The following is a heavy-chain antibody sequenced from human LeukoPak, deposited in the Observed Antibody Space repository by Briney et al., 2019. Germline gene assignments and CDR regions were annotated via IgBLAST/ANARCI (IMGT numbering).Heavy chain of an antibody. CDR1: GGTFSSYA. D-gene: IGHD3-3*01. CDR3: ARDQRGFGVVINDAFDI. J-gene: IGHJ3*02. CDR2: IIPILGIA. Sequence: EASVKVSCKASGGTFSSYAISWVRQAPGQGLEWMGRIIPILGIANYAQKFQGRVTITADKSTSTAYMELSRLRSDDTAVYYCARDQRGFGVVINDAFDIWGQGTMVTVSS. V-gene: IGHV1-69*04.